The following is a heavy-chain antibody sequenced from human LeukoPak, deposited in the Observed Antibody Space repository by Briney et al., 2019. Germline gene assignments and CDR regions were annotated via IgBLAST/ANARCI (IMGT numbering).Heavy chain of an antibody. CDR1: GGSISSGGYS. CDR3: ARGGVAANFDY. D-gene: IGHD3-3*01. CDR2: IYHSGST. Sequence: SGTLSLTCAVSGGSISSGGYSWSWIRQPPGKGLEWIGYIYHSGSTYYNPSLKSRVTISVDRSKNQFSLKLSSVTAADTAVYYCARGGVAANFDYWGQGTLVTVSS. V-gene: IGHV4-30-2*01. J-gene: IGHJ4*02.